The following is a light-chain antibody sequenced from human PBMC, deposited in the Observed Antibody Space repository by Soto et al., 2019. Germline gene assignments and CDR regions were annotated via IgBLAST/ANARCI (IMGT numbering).Light chain of an antibody. CDR2: GTS. Sequence: ETVLTQSPGTLSLSPGERATLSCRASQTVNGNYLGWYQQKPGQAPRLLIYGTSSRATGIPDRFSGSGSGTYFTLTISILEPEDFAVYYCQQCGSLPGTFGQGTRVDIK. CDR1: QTVNGNY. J-gene: IGKJ1*01. V-gene: IGKV3-20*01. CDR3: QQCGSLPGT.